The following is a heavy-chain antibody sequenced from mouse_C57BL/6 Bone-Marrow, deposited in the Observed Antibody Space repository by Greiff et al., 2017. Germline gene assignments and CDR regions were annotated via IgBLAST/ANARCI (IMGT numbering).Heavy chain of an antibody. J-gene: IGHJ1*03. D-gene: IGHD1-1*01. Sequence: DVKLVESGPGLAKPSQTLSLTCSVTGYSITSDYWNWIRKFPGNKLEYMGYISYSGSTYYNPSLKSRISITRDTSKNQYYLQLNSVTTEDTATYYCARSSFDYGGYFDVWGTGTTVTVSS. CDR3: ARSSFDYGGYFDV. CDR2: ISYSGST. CDR1: GYSITSDY. V-gene: IGHV3-8*01.